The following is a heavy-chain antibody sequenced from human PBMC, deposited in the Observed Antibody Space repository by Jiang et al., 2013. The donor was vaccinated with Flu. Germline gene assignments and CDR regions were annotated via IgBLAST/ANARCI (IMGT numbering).Heavy chain of an antibody. V-gene: IGHV3-74*01. J-gene: IGHJ4*02. CDR3: ARAGGWAATGYGKIDY. CDR2: INSDGSST. Sequence: VQLVESGGGLVQSGGSLRLSCVASGFTFNIYWMHWVRQAPGKGLVWVSRINSDGSSTSYADSVMGRFTISRDNAKNTLYLQMNSLRAEDTAVYYCARAGGWAATGYGKIDYWGQGTLVTVSS. D-gene: IGHD6-13*01. CDR1: GFTFNIYW.